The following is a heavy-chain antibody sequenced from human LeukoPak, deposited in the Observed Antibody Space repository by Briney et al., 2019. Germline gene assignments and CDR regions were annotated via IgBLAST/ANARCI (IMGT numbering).Heavy chain of an antibody. V-gene: IGHV3-7*01. CDR2: IKQDGSEK. D-gene: IGHD2-21*02. Sequence: PGGSLRLSCAASGFAFSNYWMSWVRQAPGKGLEWVANIKQDGSEKYYLDSVKGRFTISRDDAKNSLYLHMYTLRAEDTAVYYCARAFSDFAAYFDCWGQGTLVTVSS. J-gene: IGHJ4*02. CDR3: ARAFSDFAAYFDC. CDR1: GFAFSNYW.